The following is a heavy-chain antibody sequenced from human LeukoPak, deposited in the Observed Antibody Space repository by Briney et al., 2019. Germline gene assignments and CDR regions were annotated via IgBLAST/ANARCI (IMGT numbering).Heavy chain of an antibody. V-gene: IGHV3-48*04. CDR2: ISSSSSTI. D-gene: IGHD3-16*02. J-gene: IGHJ4*02. Sequence: AGGSLRLSCAASGFTFSRYSMNWVRQAPGKGLEWVSYISSSSSTIYYADSVKGRFTISRDNAKNSLYLQMNSLRAEDTAVYYCARDGRFLSDGLGALSFYFDYWGQGTLVTVSS. CDR3: ARDGRFLSDGLGALSFYFDY. CDR1: GFTFSRYS.